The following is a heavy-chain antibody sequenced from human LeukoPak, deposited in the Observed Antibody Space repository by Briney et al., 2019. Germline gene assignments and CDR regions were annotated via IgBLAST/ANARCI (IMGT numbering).Heavy chain of an antibody. Sequence: SVKVSCKASGCTFSSYAISWVRQAPGQGLEWMGGIIPIFGTANYAQKFQGRVTITADESTSTAYMELSSLRSEDTAVYYCARDHNNWFDPWGQGTLVTVSP. J-gene: IGHJ5*02. CDR2: IIPIFGTA. V-gene: IGHV1-69*13. CDR3: ARDHNNWFDP. CDR1: GCTFSSYA.